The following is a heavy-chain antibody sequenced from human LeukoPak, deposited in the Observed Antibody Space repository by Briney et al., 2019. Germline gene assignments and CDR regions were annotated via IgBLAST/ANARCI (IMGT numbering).Heavy chain of an antibody. V-gene: IGHV4-38-2*01. CDR2: IYHSGST. D-gene: IGHD3-3*01. CDR3: ARGLTYYDFWSGHHPGSYYMDV. Sequence: PSETLSLTCAVSGYSISSGYYWGWIRQPPGKGLEWIGSIYHSGSTCYNPSLKSRVTISVDTSKNQFSLKLSSVTAADTAVYYCARGLTYYDFWSGHHPGSYYMDVWGKGTTVTVSS. J-gene: IGHJ6*03. CDR1: GYSISSGYY.